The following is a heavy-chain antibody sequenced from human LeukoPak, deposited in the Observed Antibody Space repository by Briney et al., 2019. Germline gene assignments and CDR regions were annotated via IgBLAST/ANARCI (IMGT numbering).Heavy chain of an antibody. CDR1: GFTFISYS. D-gene: IGHD6-13*01. Sequence: GGSLRLSCAASGFTFISYSMNWVRQAPGKGPEWVSSISSSSSYIYYADSVKGRFTISRDNAKNSLYLQMNSLRAEDTAVYYCATIIAAASVGYWGQGTLVTVSS. J-gene: IGHJ4*02. CDR2: ISSSSSYI. V-gene: IGHV3-21*01. CDR3: ATIIAAASVGY.